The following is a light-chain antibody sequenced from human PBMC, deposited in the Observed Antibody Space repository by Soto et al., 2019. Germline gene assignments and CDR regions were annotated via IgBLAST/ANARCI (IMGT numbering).Light chain of an antibody. J-gene: IGKJ5*01. CDR3: MQGTHWPPIT. CDR1: QSLVFSDGNTY. Sequence: DVVMTQSPLSLPVTLGQPASISCRSSQSLVFSDGNTYLSWFQQRPGQSPRRLIYNVSNRDSGVPARFSGSGSGTDFTLKISRVEAEDVGIYYCMQGTHWPPITFGQGTRLEIK. V-gene: IGKV2-30*01. CDR2: NVS.